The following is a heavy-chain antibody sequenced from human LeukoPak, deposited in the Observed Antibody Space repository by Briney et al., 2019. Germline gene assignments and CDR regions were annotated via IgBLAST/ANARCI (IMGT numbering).Heavy chain of an antibody. V-gene: IGHV3-23*01. CDR1: GFTFSNYA. CDR3: AKCYYDSSGYYFGAFDI. Sequence: PVGSLRLSCAASGFTFSNYATSWVRQAPGKGLEWVSAISGSGGSTYYADSVKGRFTISRDNSKNTLYLQMNSLRAEDTAVYYCAKCYYDSSGYYFGAFDIWGQGTMVTVSS. D-gene: IGHD3-22*01. CDR2: ISGSGGST. J-gene: IGHJ3*02.